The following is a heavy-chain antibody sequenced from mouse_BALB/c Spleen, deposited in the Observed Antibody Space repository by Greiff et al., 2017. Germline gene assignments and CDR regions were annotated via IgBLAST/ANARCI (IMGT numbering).Heavy chain of an antibody. CDR2: ISSGGSYT. J-gene: IGHJ2*01. CDR3: ARVTTAEGYYFDY. Sequence: EVKLVESGGGLVKPGGSLKLSCAASGFTFSSYAMSWVRQTPEKRLEWVATISSGGSYTYYPDSVKGRFTISRDNAKNTLYLQMSSLRSEDTAMYYCARVTTAEGYYFDYWGQGTTLTVSS. CDR1: GFTFSSYA. V-gene: IGHV5-9-3*01. D-gene: IGHD1-2*01.